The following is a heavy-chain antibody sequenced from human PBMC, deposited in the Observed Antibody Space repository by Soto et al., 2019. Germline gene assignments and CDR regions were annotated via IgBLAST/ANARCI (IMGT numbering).Heavy chain of an antibody. D-gene: IGHD3-10*01. J-gene: IGHJ4*02. CDR2: LVVGSGNT. V-gene: IGHV1-58*01. CDR3: ARDLEFRDGNISHLDY. Sequence: GASVKVSCKTSGFMFTSSAVQWVRQARGQRLEWIGWLVVGSGNTHYAQHFQERVTLTRDMSTGTAYLELSSLRSEDTAVYCCARDLEFRDGNISHLDYWGQGPLVTV. CDR1: GFMFTSSA.